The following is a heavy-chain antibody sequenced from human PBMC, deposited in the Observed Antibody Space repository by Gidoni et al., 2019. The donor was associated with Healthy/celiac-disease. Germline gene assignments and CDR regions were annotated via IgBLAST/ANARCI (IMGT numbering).Heavy chain of an antibody. V-gene: IGHV3-21*01. CDR2: ISSSSSYI. CDR1: GFTFSSYS. J-gene: IGHJ4*02. CDR3: ARSLYSSSWFDY. Sequence: EVQLVESGGGLVKPGGSLRLSCAASGFTFSSYSMNWVRQAPGKGLEWVSSISSSSSYIYYADSVKGRFTISRDNAKNSLYLQMNSLRAEDTAVYYCARSLYSSSWFDYWGQGTQVTVSS. D-gene: IGHD6-13*01.